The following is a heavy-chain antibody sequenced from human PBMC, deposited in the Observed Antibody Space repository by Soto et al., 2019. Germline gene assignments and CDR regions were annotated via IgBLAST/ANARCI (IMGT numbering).Heavy chain of an antibody. Sequence: SETLSLTCTVPGGSISSGDYYWSWIRQPPGKGLEWIGYIYYSGSTYYNPSLKSRVTISVDTSKNQFSLKLSSVTAADTAVYYCASISEYSSSWYCDYWGQGTLVTVSS. CDR2: IYYSGST. V-gene: IGHV4-30-4*01. CDR3: ASISEYSSSWYCDY. D-gene: IGHD6-13*01. CDR1: GGSISSGDYY. J-gene: IGHJ4*02.